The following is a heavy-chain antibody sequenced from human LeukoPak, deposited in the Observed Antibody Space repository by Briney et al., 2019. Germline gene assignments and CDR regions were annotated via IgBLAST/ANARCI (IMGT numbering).Heavy chain of an antibody. CDR3: ARAYYYDSSGYLSYYYYYMDV. D-gene: IGHD3-22*01. V-gene: IGHV1-2*02. Sequence: ASVKVSCKASGYTFTGYYMHWVRQAPGQGLEWMGWINPNSGGTNYAQKFQGRVTMTRDTSISTAYMELSRLRSDDTAVYYCARAYYYDSSGYLSYYYYYMDVWGKGTTVTVSS. J-gene: IGHJ6*03. CDR1: GYTFTGYY. CDR2: INPNSGGT.